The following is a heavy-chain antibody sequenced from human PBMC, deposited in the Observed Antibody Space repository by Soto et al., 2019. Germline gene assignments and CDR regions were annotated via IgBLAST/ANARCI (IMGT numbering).Heavy chain of an antibody. CDR1: GGSISSSSYY. Sequence: SETQSLTCTVSGGSISSSSYYWGWIRQPPGKGLEWIGSIYYSGSTYYTPSLKSRVTISVDTSKNQFSLKLSSVTAADTAVYYCARGHGGITVFGAPGHFDYWGQGTLVTVSS. J-gene: IGHJ4*02. V-gene: IGHV4-39*01. CDR3: ARGHGGITVFGAPGHFDY. D-gene: IGHD3-3*01. CDR2: IYYSGST.